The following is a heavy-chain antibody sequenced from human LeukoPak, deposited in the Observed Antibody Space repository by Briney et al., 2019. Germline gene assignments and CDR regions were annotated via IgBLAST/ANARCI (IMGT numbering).Heavy chain of an antibody. D-gene: IGHD1-26*01. CDR2: IYTSGSI. CDR1: GGSISSYY. CDR3: ARHPYSGSSPGSSFDY. V-gene: IGHV4-4*09. Sequence: KPSETLSLTCTVSGGSISSYYWSWIRQPPGKGLEWIGYIYTSGSINYNPSLKSRVTISVDTSKNQFSLKLNSVTAADTAVYYCARHPYSGSSPGSSFDYWGQGTLATVSS. J-gene: IGHJ4*02.